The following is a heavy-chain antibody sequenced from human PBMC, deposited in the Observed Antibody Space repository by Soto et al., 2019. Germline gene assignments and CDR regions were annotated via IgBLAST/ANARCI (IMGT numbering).Heavy chain of an antibody. CDR3: AKDLWSSSWYTGYYYGMDV. J-gene: IGHJ6*02. Sequence: SLRLSCAASGFTFSSYGMHWVRQAPGKGLEWVAVISYDGSNKYYADSVKGRFTISRDNSKNTLYLQMNSLRAEDTAVYYCAKDLWSSSWYTGYYYGMDVWGQGTTVTVSS. CDR2: ISYDGSNK. D-gene: IGHD6-13*01. V-gene: IGHV3-30*18. CDR1: GFTFSSYG.